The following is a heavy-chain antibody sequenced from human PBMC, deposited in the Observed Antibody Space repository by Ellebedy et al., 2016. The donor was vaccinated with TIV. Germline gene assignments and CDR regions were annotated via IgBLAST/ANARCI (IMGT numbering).Heavy chain of an antibody. V-gene: IGHV3-23*01. Sequence: GGSLRLSCAVSGLTFSGSALHWVRQAPGKGLEWVSLIIGSGGGTYFAASVKGRFTISRDNSKNILYLQMGSLRAEDTAMYYCARYSGWELPRYYLKSWGQGTLVTVSS. D-gene: IGHD1-26*01. CDR1: GLTFSGSA. CDR3: ARYSGWELPRYYLKS. CDR2: IIGSGGGT. J-gene: IGHJ4*02.